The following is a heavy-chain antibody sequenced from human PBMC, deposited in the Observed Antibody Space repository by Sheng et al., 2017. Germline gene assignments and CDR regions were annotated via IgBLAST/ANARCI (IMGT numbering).Heavy chain of an antibody. D-gene: IGHD2-15*01. Sequence: QVQLVQSGAEVKKPGASVKVSCKASGGTFSSSTFSWLRQAPGRGLEWMGGIKPDYGTPQYVQKFQGRVMIVADESTRTAYMELSSLRSEDTSIYYCAREGGGRRHGYFLHWGQGTLVTVSS. CDR1: GGTFSSST. CDR3: AREGGGRRHGYFLH. J-gene: IGHJ1*01. V-gene: IGHV1-69*13. CDR2: IKPDYGTP.